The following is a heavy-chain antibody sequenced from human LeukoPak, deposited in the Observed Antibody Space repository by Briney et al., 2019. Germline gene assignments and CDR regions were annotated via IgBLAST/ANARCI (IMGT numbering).Heavy chain of an antibody. D-gene: IGHD5-18*01. Sequence: GASVKVSCKASGYTFTSYYMHWVRQAPGQGLEWMGIINPSGGSTSYAQKFQGRVTITRDTSTSTVYMELSSLRSEDTAVYYCARGRIQLWLLRQNWFDPWGQGTLVTVSS. V-gene: IGHV1-46*01. CDR3: ARGRIQLWLLRQNWFDP. CDR2: INPSGGST. J-gene: IGHJ5*02. CDR1: GYTFTSYY.